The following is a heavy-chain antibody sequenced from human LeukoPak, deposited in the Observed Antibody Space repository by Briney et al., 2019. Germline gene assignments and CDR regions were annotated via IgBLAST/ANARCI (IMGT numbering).Heavy chain of an antibody. J-gene: IGHJ4*02. CDR3: ARGIKTQDYGDYFDY. V-gene: IGHV3-33*08. CDR1: GFTFSSYW. Sequence: PGGSLRLSCAASGFTFSSYWMHWVRQAPGKGLEWVAVIWYDGSNKYYADSVKGRFTISRDNSKNTLYLQMNSLRAEDTAVYYCARGIKTQDYGDYFDYWGQGTLVTVSS. CDR2: IWYDGSNK. D-gene: IGHD4-17*01.